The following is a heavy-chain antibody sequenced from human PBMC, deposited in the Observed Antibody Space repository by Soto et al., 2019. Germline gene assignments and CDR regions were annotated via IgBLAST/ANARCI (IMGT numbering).Heavy chain of an antibody. CDR2: IYYSGST. CDR1: GGSISSSSYY. J-gene: IGHJ6*02. V-gene: IGHV4-39*01. D-gene: IGHD1-7*01. CDR3: ARHGGRITGTTPAKINYYYYGMDV. Sequence: QLQLQESGPGLVKPSETLSLTCTVSGGSISSSSYYWGWIRQPPGKGLEWIGSIYYSGSTYYNPSLKSRVTISVDTSKNQFSLKLSSVTAADTAVYYCARHGGRITGTTPAKINYYYYGMDVWGQGTTVTVSS.